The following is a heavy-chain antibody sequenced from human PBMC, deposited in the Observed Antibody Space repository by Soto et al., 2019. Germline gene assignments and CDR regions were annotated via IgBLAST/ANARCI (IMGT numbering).Heavy chain of an antibody. Sequence: SVKVSCKASGYTFTSYDINWVRQATGQGLEWMGWMNPNSGNTGYAQKFQGRVTMTRNTSISTAYMELSSLRSEDTAVYYCARGGTPPYYYDSSGYSQNDYWGQGTLVTVSS. D-gene: IGHD3-22*01. CDR1: GYTFTSYD. CDR3: ARGGTPPYYYDSSGYSQNDY. CDR2: MNPNSGNT. J-gene: IGHJ4*02. V-gene: IGHV1-8*01.